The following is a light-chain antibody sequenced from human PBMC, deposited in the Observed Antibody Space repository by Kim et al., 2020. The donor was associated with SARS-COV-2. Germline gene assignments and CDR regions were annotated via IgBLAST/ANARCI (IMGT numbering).Light chain of an antibody. V-gene: IGKV3-15*01. Sequence: VYQGERATLSCRASPSVRRNLGRLQQKPGQGPRLLIYCAATMATGVPARFSGCWCGTEFTISISSLQSEDFAVYYCHQYNNWPRYTFGQGTKLEI. J-gene: IGKJ2*01. CDR2: CAA. CDR1: PSVRRN. CDR3: HQYNNWPRYT.